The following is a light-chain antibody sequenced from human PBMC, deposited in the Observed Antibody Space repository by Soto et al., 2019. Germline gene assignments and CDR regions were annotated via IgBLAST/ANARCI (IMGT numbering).Light chain of an antibody. J-gene: IGLJ2*01. CDR2: SND. CDR3: AACDDTLRARV. V-gene: IGLV1-44*01. Sequence: QSVLAQPPSASGTPGQRVTISCSGSNSNIGRNDVTWYQQVPGTAPQCIIYSNDQRPSGVPDRISGSRSGTSASLAISGLQSGDEAEYYCAACDDTLRARVFGGGTKLTVL. CDR1: NSNIGRND.